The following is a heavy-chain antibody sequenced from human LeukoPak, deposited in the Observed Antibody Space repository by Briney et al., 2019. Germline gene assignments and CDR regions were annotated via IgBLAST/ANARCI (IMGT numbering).Heavy chain of an antibody. Sequence: GRSLRLSCAASGFTFDDYAMHWVRQAPGKGLEWVSGISWNSGSIGYADSVKGRFTTSRDNAKNSLYLQMNSLRAEDTALYYCAKDSDSSGYHFDYWGQGTLVTVSS. J-gene: IGHJ4*02. CDR1: GFTFDDYA. V-gene: IGHV3-9*01. D-gene: IGHD3-22*01. CDR2: ISWNSGSI. CDR3: AKDSDSSGYHFDY.